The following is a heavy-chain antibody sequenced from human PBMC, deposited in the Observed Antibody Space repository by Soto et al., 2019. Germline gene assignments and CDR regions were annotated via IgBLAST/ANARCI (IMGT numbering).Heavy chain of an antibody. Sequence: EVQLLESGGGLVQPGGSLRLSCAASGFTFSSYAMSWVRQAPGKGLEWVSAISGSGGSTYYADSVKGRFTISRDNFXNTLSLQMNSLRAEDTAVYYCAKDMIAVAGTSLDYWGQGTLVTVSS. CDR1: GFTFSSYA. CDR3: AKDMIAVAGTSLDY. V-gene: IGHV3-23*01. CDR2: ISGSGGST. D-gene: IGHD6-19*01. J-gene: IGHJ4*02.